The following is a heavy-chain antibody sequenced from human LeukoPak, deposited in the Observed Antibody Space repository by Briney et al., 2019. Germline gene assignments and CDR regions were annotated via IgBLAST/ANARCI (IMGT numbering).Heavy chain of an antibody. Sequence: GGSLRLSCAASGFTFSSYGMHWVRQAPGKGLEWVAVISYDGSNKYYADSVKGRFAISRDNSKNTLYLQMNSLRAEDTAVFYCAAGGDYPHFDYWGQGTLVTVSS. CDR1: GFTFSSYG. D-gene: IGHD4-17*01. J-gene: IGHJ4*02. CDR3: AAGGDYPHFDY. CDR2: ISYDGSNK. V-gene: IGHV3-30*03.